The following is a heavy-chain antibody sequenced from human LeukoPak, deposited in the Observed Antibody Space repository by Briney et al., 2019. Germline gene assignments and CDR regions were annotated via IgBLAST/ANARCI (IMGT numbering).Heavy chain of an antibody. CDR3: AKRSMVSSGYFDY. V-gene: IGHV3-23*01. J-gene: IGHJ4*02. Sequence: GGSLRLSSAASGFTFSSYSMSWVRQPPGKGLEWVSAMTGGGDYTNYADSVMGRFTVSRDDSKTTLYLQMDSLRAEDTAIYYCAKRSMVSSGYFDYWGQGTLVTVSS. CDR1: GFTFSSYS. D-gene: IGHD3-10*01. CDR2: MTGGGDYT.